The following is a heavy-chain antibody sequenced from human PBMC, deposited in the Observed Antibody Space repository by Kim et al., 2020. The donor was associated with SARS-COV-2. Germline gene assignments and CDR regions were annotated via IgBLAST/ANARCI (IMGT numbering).Heavy chain of an antibody. CDR2: ISNDGRNK. V-gene: IGHV3-30*14. D-gene: IGHD5-18*01. CDR3: AREQFAMVTYDY. J-gene: IGHJ4*02. Sequence: GGSLRLSCAASGFSFNSHTLHWVRQTPGKGLEWVALISNDGRNKYYTDSVKGRFTVSRDIVNNTLHLQMDSLRPDDTALYFCAREQFAMVTYDYWGQGAL. CDR1: GFSFNSHT.